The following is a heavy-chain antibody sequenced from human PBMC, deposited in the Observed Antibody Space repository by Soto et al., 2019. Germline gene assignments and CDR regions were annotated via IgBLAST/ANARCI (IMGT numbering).Heavy chain of an antibody. CDR2: ISYDGSNK. CDR3: AKDCPRYYYYGMDV. CDR1: GFTFSSYG. J-gene: IGHJ6*02. V-gene: IGHV3-30*18. Sequence: GGSLRLSCAASGFTFSSYGMHWVRQAPGKGLEWVAVISYDGSNKYYADSVKGRFTISRDNSKNTLYLQMNSLRAEDTAVYYCAKDCPRYYYYGMDVWGQGTTVTVSS.